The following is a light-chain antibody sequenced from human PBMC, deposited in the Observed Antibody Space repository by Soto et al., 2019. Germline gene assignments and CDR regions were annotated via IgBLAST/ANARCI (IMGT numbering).Light chain of an antibody. Sequence: DIQMTQSPSSLSASVGDRVTITCRASQTVRTYLNWYQQKPGKAPTLLVYAASTLGSAVPPRFTGAGSETDFTLTISGLQPEDFATYYCQQTFSTPISFGQGTRLE. CDR1: QTVRTY. CDR3: QQTFSTPIS. J-gene: IGKJ5*01. V-gene: IGKV1-39*01. CDR2: AAS.